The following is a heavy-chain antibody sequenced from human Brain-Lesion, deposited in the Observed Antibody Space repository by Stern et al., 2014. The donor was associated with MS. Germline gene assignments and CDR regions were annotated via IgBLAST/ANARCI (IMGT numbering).Heavy chain of an antibody. V-gene: IGHV3-74*02. J-gene: IGHJ5*02. CDR2: INGDGSRT. CDR3: ARAHVDTWDWFDP. CDR1: GFTFSTYW. D-gene: IGHD5-18*01. Sequence: EVQLVESGGDLVQPGGSLRLSCTASGFTFSTYWMHWVRQAPGTGLVWVSLINGDGSRTSYADSVKGRFTSSRDNAKNTLYVQMNSLRVEDTAVYYCARAHVDTWDWFDPWGQGTLVTVSS.